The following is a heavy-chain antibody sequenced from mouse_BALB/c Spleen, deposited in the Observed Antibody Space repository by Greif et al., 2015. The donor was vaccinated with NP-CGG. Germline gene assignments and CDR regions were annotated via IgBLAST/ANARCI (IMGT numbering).Heavy chain of an antibody. CDR1: GFNIKDYY. CDR2: IDPENGDT. V-gene: IGHV14-4*02. CDR3: NVLNYYGSSWFDY. D-gene: IGHD1-1*01. J-gene: IGHJ2*01. Sequence: EVQLQQSGAELVRSGASVKLSCTASGFNIKDYYMHWVKQRPEQGLEWIGWIDPENGDTEYAPKFQGKATMTADTSSNTAYLQLSSLTSEDTAVYYCNVLNYYGSSWFDYWGQGTTLTVSS.